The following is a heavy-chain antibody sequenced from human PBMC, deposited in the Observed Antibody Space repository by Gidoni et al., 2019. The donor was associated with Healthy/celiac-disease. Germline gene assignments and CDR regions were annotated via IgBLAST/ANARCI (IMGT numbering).Heavy chain of an antibody. J-gene: IGHJ4*02. D-gene: IGHD5-12*01. CDR2: IKSKTDGGTT. Sequence: EVQLVESGGGLVKPGGSLRLSCAASGFTFSNAWMSWVRQAPGKGLEWVGRIKSKTDGGTTDYAAPVKGRFTISRDDSKNTLYLQMNSLKTEDTAVYYCTTDRLSIGGYSGYDYNNYWGQGTLVTVSS. V-gene: IGHV3-15*01. CDR3: TTDRLSIGGYSGYDYNNY. CDR1: GFTFSNAW.